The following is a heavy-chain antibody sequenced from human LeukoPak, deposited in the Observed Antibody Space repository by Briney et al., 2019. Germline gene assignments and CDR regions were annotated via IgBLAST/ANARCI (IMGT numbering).Heavy chain of an antibody. D-gene: IGHD5/OR15-5a*01. CDR1: AGSITTYY. CDR2: IYYSGST. Sequence: SETLSLTCTVSAGSITTYYWTWIRQPPGKGLEWIGYIYYSGSTNYNPSLKSRVTISVDRSKNQFSLRLSSVTAADTAVYYCARDSTRMYYFDYWGQGTLVTVSS. V-gene: IGHV4-59*12. CDR3: ARDSTRMYYFDY. J-gene: IGHJ4*02.